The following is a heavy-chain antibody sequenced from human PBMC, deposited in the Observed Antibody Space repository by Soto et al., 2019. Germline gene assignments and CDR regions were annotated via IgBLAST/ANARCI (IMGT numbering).Heavy chain of an antibody. CDR3: ARRGSSGWYFY. CDR1: GGSISSSGYY. D-gene: IGHD6-19*01. Sequence: SETLSLTCTVSGGSISSSGYYWGWIRQPPGKGLEWIGSIYYSGSTYYNPSLKSRVTISVDTSKNQFSLKLSSVIAADTAVYYCARRGSSGWYFYWGQGTLVTNSS. V-gene: IGHV4-39*01. CDR2: IYYSGST. J-gene: IGHJ4*01.